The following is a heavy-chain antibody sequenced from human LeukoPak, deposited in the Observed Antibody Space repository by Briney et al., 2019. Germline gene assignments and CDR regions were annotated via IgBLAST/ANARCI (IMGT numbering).Heavy chain of an antibody. CDR1: GFTFSSYA. V-gene: IGHV3-23*01. D-gene: IGHD6-19*01. CDR3: AKDRAFLLAGTHAFDI. CDR2: ISGSGGST. J-gene: IGHJ3*02. Sequence: GGSLRLSCAASGFTFSSYAMSWVRQAPGKGLEWVSAISGSGGSTYYADSVKGRFTISRDNSKNTLYLQMNSPRAEDTAVYYCAKDRAFLLAGTHAFDIWGQGTMVTVSS.